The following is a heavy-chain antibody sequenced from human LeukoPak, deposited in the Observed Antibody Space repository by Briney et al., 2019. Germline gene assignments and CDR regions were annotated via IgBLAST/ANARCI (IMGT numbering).Heavy chain of an antibody. J-gene: IGHJ4*02. Sequence: SVKVSCKASGGTFSSYALSWVRQAPGQGLEWMGGIIPIFGTANYAQKFQGRVTITTDESTSTAYMELSSPRSEDTAVYYCARGDDSSGYYFDYWGQGTLVTVSS. CDR2: IIPIFGTA. V-gene: IGHV1-69*05. CDR1: GGTFSSYA. CDR3: ARGDDSSGYYFDY. D-gene: IGHD3-22*01.